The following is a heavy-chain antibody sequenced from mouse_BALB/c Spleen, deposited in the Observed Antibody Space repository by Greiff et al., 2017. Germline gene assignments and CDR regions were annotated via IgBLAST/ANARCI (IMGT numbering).Heavy chain of an antibody. CDR1: GFSLTGYG. CDR3: ARGGAYYRYDGIFDY. CDR2: IWGDGST. Sequence: VKLVESGPGLVAPSQSLSITCTVSGFSLTGYGVNWVRQPPGKGLEWLGMIWGDGSTDYNSALKSRLSISKDNSKSQVFLKMNSLQTDDTARYYCARGGAYYRYDGIFDYWGQGTTLTVSS. J-gene: IGHJ2*01. D-gene: IGHD2-14*01. V-gene: IGHV2-6-7*01.